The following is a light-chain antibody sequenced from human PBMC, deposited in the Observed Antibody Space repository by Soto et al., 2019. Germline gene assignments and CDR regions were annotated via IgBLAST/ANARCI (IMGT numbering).Light chain of an antibody. CDR2: EVS. CDR1: SSDVGNYNL. J-gene: IGLJ1*01. CDR3: CSYAGNRTYV. V-gene: IGLV2-23*02. Sequence: QSALTQPASVSGSPGQSISISCTGTSSDVGNYNLVSWYQQHPGKAPKVMIYEVSQRPSGVSNRFSASKSGNTASLTISGLQAEDEADYYCCSYAGNRTYVFGGGTKVTVL.